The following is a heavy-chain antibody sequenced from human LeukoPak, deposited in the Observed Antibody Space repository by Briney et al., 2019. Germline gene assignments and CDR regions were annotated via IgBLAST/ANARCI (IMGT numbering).Heavy chain of an antibody. CDR2: IDSGGSTT. Sequence: PGGSLRLSCAASGFTFSSYWMHWVRQAPGKGLVWVSRIDSGGSTTKYADSVKGRFTISRDNAKNTPYLQMNSLRAEDTAVYYCARVPPGDSYGNYWGQGTLVTVSA. CDR1: GFTFSSYW. CDR3: ARVPPGDSYGNY. J-gene: IGHJ4*02. D-gene: IGHD5-18*01. V-gene: IGHV3-74*01.